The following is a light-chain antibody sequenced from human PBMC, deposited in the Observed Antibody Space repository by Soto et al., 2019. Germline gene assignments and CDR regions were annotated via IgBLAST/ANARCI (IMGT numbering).Light chain of an antibody. Sequence: QSVLTQPPSASGSPGQSVTISCTGTSSDIGGYNYVSWYQQHPGKAPKLMISEVSKRPSGVPDRFSGSKSGNTASLTVSGLHAEDEAYYYCNSYAGSNNWVFGGGTKLTVL. CDR2: EVS. V-gene: IGLV2-8*01. J-gene: IGLJ3*02. CDR1: SSDIGGYNY. CDR3: NSYAGSNNWV.